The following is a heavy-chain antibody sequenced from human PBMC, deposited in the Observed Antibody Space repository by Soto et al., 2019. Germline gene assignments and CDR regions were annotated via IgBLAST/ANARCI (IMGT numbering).Heavy chain of an antibody. CDR2: IYYSGST. D-gene: IGHD3-10*01. CDR1: DGTIVSYD. CDR3: ARRYGSFFVT. V-gene: IGHV4-59*08. Sequence: SQPLCHRSSVADGTIVSYDGSWIRQPPGKGLEWIGYIYYSGSTNYNPSLKSRVTISVDTSKNQFSLKLSSVTAVDTSVKQCARRYGSFFVTCGQGTMVTVS. J-gene: IGHJ3*02.